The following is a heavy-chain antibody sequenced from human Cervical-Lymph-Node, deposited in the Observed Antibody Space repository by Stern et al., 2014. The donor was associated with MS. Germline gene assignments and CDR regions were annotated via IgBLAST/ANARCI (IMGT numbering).Heavy chain of an antibody. CDR3: ARGRGASQYYYYGMDV. Sequence: QVQLQESGPGLVKPSETLSLTCTVSGGSISSYYWSWIRQPPGKGLEWIGVIYYSGSTNYNPYLKSRVTISVDTSKNQFSLKLSSVTAADTAVYYCARGRGASQYYYYGMDVWGQGTTVTVSS. CDR1: GGSISSYY. D-gene: IGHD3-16*01. CDR2: IYYSGST. V-gene: IGHV4-59*01. J-gene: IGHJ6*02.